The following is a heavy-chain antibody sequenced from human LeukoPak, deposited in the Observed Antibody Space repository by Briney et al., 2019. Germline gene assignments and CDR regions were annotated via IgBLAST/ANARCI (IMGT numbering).Heavy chain of an antibody. V-gene: IGHV1-69*06. Sequence: GASVKVSCKASGGTFSSYAISWVRQAPGQGLEWMGRIIPIFGTANYAQKFQGRVTITADKSTCTAYMELSSLRSEDTAVYYCASDMRTGTTSPYYYMDVWGKGTTVTVSS. J-gene: IGHJ6*03. CDR3: ASDMRTGTTSPYYYMDV. D-gene: IGHD1-7*01. CDR2: IIPIFGTA. CDR1: GGTFSSYA.